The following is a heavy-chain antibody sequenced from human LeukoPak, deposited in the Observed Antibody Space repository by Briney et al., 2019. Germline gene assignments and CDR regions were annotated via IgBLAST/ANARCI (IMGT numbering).Heavy chain of an antibody. J-gene: IGHJ6*02. CDR2: IYYSGST. D-gene: IGHD3-10*01. Sequence: SETLSLTCTVSGGSISSYYWSWIRQPPGKGLEWIGYIYYSGSTNYNPSLKSRVTISVGTPKNQFSLKLSSVTAADTAVYYCARPGARGYYYGMDVWGQGTTVTVSS. CDR1: GGSISSYY. V-gene: IGHV4-59*08. CDR3: ARPGARGYYYGMDV.